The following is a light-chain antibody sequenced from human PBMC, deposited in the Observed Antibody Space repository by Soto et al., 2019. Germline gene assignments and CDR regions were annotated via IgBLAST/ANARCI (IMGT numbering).Light chain of an antibody. CDR1: SSDGV. V-gene: IGLV2-14*01. J-gene: IGLJ1*01. Sequence: QSVLTQPASVSGSPGQSIAISCTGTSSDGVSWYQQHPGKAPKLMIYEVNNRPSGVSNRFSGSKSGNTASLTISGLQAEDEADYYCSSFTISSTYVFGTGTKLTV. CDR3: SSFTISSTYV. CDR2: EVN.